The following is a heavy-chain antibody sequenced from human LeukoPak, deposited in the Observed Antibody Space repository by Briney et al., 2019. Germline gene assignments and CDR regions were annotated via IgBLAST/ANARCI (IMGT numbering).Heavy chain of an antibody. V-gene: IGHV4-39*01. J-gene: IGHJ4*02. D-gene: IGHD3-3*01. CDR2: IYYSGST. CDR1: GGSISSSSYY. CDR3: AIREGFLEWYGFIANY. Sequence: PSETLSLTCTVSGGSISSSSYYWGWIRQPPGKELEWIGSIYYSGSTYYNPSLKSRVTISVDTSKNQFSLKLSSVTAADTAVYYCAIREGFLEWYGFIANYWGQGTLVTVSS.